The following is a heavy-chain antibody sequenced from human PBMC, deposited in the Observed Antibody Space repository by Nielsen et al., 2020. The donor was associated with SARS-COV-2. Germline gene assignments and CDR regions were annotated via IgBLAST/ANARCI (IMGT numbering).Heavy chain of an antibody. D-gene: IGHD4-23*01. CDR1: GFPFSSYS. CDR3: AGKLYY. CDR2: INNSSSTI. J-gene: IGHJ4*02. V-gene: IGHV3-48*02. Sequence: GESLKISCAASGFPFSSYSMNWFRQAPGKGLEWVSYINNSSSTIYYADSVKGRFTISRDNAKNSLYLQMNSLRDEDTAVYYCAGKLYYWGQGTLVTVSS.